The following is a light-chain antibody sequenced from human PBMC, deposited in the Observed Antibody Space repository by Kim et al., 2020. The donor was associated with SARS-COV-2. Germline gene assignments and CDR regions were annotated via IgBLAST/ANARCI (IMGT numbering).Light chain of an antibody. CDR2: GAS. J-gene: IGKJ2*01. CDR3: QQYSFWYT. Sequence: LSGSPGERVTRSGRASQSISSKLAWYQQTPGQAPRLLIYGASSRATGIPARFSGSGSGTEFTLTISSLQSEDFAVYYCQQYSFWYTFGQGTKLEI. V-gene: IGKV3-15*01. CDR1: QSISSK.